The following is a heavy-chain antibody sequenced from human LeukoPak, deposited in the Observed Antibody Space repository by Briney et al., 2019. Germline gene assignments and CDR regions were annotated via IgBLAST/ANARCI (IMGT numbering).Heavy chain of an antibody. CDR3: ARDGGREYMDV. D-gene: IGHD3-16*01. Sequence: PGGSLRLSCAASGFSFSSYAMSWVRQAPGKGLEWVSAMSSSDDGRYYAASVRGRFTISRDTSRSTLYLQMNSLRAEDTAVYYCARDGGREYMDVWGKGTTVTVSS. CDR2: MSSSDDGR. J-gene: IGHJ6*03. CDR1: GFSFSSYA. V-gene: IGHV3-23*01.